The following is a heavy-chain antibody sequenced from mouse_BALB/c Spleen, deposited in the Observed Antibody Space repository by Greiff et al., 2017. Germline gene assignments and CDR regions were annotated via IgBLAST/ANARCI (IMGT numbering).Heavy chain of an antibody. CDR2: ISSGGSYT. V-gene: IGHV5-6-4*01. CDR1: GFTFSSYT. J-gene: IGHJ4*01. Sequence: EVQGVESGGGLVKPGGSLKLSCAASGFTFSSYTMSWVRQTPEKRLEWVATISSGGSYTYYPDSVKGRFTISKDNAKNTLYLQMSSLKSEDTAMYYCTRVRMDYWGQGTSVTVSS. CDR3: TRVRMDY.